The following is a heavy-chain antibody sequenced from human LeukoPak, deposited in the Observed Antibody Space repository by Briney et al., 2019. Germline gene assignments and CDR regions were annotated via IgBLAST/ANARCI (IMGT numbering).Heavy chain of an antibody. CDR1: GYTFTGYY. V-gene: IGHV1-2*02. J-gene: IGHJ6*02. Sequence: GASVKVSCKASGYTFTGYYMHWVRQAPGQGLEWMGWINPNSGGTNYAQKFQGRVTMTRDTSISTAYMELSRLRSDDTAVYYCARDLQADCSGGSCYSSGYHYYGMDVWGQGTTVTVSS. CDR3: ARDLQADCSGGSCYSSGYHYYGMDV. D-gene: IGHD2-15*01. CDR2: INPNSGGT.